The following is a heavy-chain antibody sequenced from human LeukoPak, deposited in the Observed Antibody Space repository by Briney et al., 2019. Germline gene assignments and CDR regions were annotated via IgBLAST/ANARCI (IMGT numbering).Heavy chain of an antibody. Sequence: ASVKVSCKASGCTFSSYGISWVRQAPGQGLEWMGWTSGYNDNTNHAQKFQGRITMTTDTSTSTAYMELKTLRPDDTAVYYCARDERDSCGGDCYYFDYWGQGTPVTVSS. V-gene: IGHV1-18*01. CDR1: GCTFSSYG. J-gene: IGHJ4*02. CDR3: ARDERDSCGGDCYYFDY. CDR2: TSGYNDNT. D-gene: IGHD2-21*02.